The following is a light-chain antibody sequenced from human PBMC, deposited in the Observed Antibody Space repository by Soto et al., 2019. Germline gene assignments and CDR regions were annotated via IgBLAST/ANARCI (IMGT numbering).Light chain of an antibody. V-gene: IGLV2-11*01. CDR2: DVS. Sequence: QSALTQPRSVSGSPGQSVTISCTGTSSDVGSYNFVSWYHQDPGKAPKLMIYDVSKRPSGVPDRFSGSKSGNTASLTIFGLQAEDEADYYCCSYAGSNYVFGPGTKVTVL. J-gene: IGLJ1*01. CDR1: SSDVGSYNF. CDR3: CSYAGSNYV.